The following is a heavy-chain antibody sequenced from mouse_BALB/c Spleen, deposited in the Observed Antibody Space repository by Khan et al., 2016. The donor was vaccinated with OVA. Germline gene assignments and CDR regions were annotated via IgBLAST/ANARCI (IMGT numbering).Heavy chain of an antibody. Sequence: EVELVESGGGLVQPGGSLRLSCATSGFTFTDYYISWVRQPPGKSLEWLGFIRNKAKDYTTEYSAPVEGRFTISRDNSQSIVYLQMNTLRSEDSATYYCARETVVDVYWYLDVWGAGATVIVAS. J-gene: IGHJ1*01. CDR3: ARETVVDVYWYLDV. V-gene: IGHV7-3*02. D-gene: IGHD1-1*01. CDR1: GFTFTDYY. CDR2: IRNKAKDYTT.